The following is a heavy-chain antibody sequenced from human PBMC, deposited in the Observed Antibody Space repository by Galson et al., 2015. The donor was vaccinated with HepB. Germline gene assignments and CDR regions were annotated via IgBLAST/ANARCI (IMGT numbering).Heavy chain of an antibody. J-gene: IGHJ4*02. CDR1: GFPFNGFA. CDR2: ISAGGGTT. CDR3: AKDADPYSRGYFDY. V-gene: IGHV3-23*02. Sequence: SLRLSCAASGFPFNGFAMSWVRQAPGKGLEWVSSISAGGGTTYYRNSVKDRFTISRDNSNNMLYLQMDSLRAGDTADYYCAKDADPYSRGYFDYWGQGILVTVAS. D-gene: IGHD6-13*01.